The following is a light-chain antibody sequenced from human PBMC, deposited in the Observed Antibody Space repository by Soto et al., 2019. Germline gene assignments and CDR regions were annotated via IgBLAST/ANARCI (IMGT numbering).Light chain of an antibody. Sequence: EIVLTQSPGTLSLSPGERATLSCRASQRLSSSYLAWYQQKPGQAPRLLIYGASTRATGIPARFSGSGSGTEFTLTISSLQSEDFAVYFCQQYNNWPPVTFGPGTKVDI. J-gene: IGKJ3*01. CDR3: QQYNNWPPVT. CDR1: QRLSSSY. CDR2: GAS. V-gene: IGKV3-15*01.